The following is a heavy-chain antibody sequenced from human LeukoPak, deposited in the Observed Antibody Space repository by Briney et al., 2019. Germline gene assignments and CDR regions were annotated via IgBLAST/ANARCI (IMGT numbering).Heavy chain of an antibody. CDR1: GGTFSSYA. D-gene: IGHD6-19*01. J-gene: IGHJ5*02. V-gene: IGHV1-69*13. Sequence: SVKVSCKASGGTFSSYAISWVRQAPGQGLEWMGGIIPIFGTANYAQKFQGRVTITADESTSTAYMELSSLRSEDTAVYYCATVGWHEYNWFDPWGQGTLVTVSS. CDR3: ATVGWHEYNWFDP. CDR2: IIPIFGTA.